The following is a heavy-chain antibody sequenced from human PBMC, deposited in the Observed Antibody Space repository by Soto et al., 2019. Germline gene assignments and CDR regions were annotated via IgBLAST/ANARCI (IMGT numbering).Heavy chain of an antibody. CDR1: GFTFSSYA. V-gene: IGHV3-30-3*01. D-gene: IGHD6-13*01. CDR2: ISYDGSNK. J-gene: IGHJ6*02. Sequence: QVQLVESGGGVVQPGRSLRLSCAASGFTFSSYAMHWVRQAPGKGLEWVAVISYDGSNKYYADSVKGRFTISRDNSKNTLYLQMNSLRAEDTAVYYCARDPVLEAAAFRRVGGMDVWGQGTTVTVSS. CDR3: ARDPVLEAAAFRRVGGMDV.